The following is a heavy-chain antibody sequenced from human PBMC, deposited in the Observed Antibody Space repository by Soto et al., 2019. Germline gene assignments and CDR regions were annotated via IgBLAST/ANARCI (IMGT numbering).Heavy chain of an antibody. V-gene: IGHV3-23*01. D-gene: IGHD6-6*01. CDR3: AKTSDSSLDYYYYYMDV. Sequence: GESLKISCAASGFTFSSYAMSWVRQAPGKGLEWVSAISGSGGSTYYADSVKGRFTISRDNSKNTLYLQMNSLRAEDTAVYYCAKTSDSSLDYYYYYMDVWGKGTTVTVSS. CDR1: GFTFSSYA. J-gene: IGHJ6*03. CDR2: ISGSGGST.